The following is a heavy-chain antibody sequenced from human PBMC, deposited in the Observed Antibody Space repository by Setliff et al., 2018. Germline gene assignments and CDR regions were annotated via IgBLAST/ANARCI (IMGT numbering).Heavy chain of an antibody. J-gene: IGHJ4*02. Sequence: SETLSLTCTVSGGSISSGGYYWTWIRQHPGKGLEWIGHIYYSGTTYYNPSLKSRVSMSVDTSKNHSSLKLTSVTATDTAVYYCARDRFDSAIDYWGQGTLVTVSS. V-gene: IGHV4-31*03. CDR3: ARDRFDSAIDY. D-gene: IGHD3-16*01. CDR2: IYYSGTT. CDR1: GGSISSGGYY.